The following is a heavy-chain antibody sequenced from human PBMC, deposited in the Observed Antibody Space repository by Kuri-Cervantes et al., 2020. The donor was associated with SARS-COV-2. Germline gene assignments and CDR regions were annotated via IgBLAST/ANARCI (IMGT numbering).Heavy chain of an antibody. V-gene: IGHV1-46*01. J-gene: IGHJ3*02. Sequence: ASVKVSCKASGYTFTGYYMHWVRQAPGQGLEWMGIINPSGGSTSYAQKFQGRVTMTRDTSTSTVYMELSSLRSEDTAVYYCAREVKSMIVVARGDAFDIWGQGTMVTVSS. CDR1: GYTFTGYY. D-gene: IGHD3-22*01. CDR3: AREVKSMIVVARGDAFDI. CDR2: INPSGGST.